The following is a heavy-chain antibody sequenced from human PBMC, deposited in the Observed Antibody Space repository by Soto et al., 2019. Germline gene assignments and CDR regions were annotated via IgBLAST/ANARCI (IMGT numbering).Heavy chain of an antibody. CDR1: GFTFSSHA. CDR3: AKGRFNFDY. V-gene: IGHV3-23*01. Sequence: EVQLLESGGGLVQPGGSLRLSCAASGFTFSSHAMSWVRQAPGKGLEWVSGISNSGVDTFYAHSVRGRFTVSRDNSKNTLYLQMNSLRVEDTAVYYCAKGRFNFDYWGQGTLVTVSS. CDR2: ISNSGVDT. J-gene: IGHJ4*02.